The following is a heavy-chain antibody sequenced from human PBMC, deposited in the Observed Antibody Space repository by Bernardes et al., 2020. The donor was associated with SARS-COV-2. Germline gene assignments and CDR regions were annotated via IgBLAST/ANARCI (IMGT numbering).Heavy chain of an antibody. CDR1: GGSISSGGYY. CDR2: IYYSGST. J-gene: IGHJ5*02. D-gene: IGHD1-26*01. V-gene: IGHV4-31*03. CDR3: ARGQVGATTVIGWFDP. Sequence: SETLSLTCTVSGGSISSGGYYWSWIRQHPGKGLEWIGYIYYSGSTYYNPSLKSRVTISVDTSKNQFSLKLSSVTAADTAVYYCARGQVGATTVIGWFDPWGQGTLVTVSS.